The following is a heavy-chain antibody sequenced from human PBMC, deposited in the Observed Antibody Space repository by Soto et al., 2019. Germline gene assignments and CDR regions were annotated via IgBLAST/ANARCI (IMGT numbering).Heavy chain of an antibody. J-gene: IGHJ4*02. V-gene: IGHV2-5*02. CDR1: GFSLSSTRVA. Sequence: QITLKESGPTLGKPTQTLTLTCTFAGFSLSSTRVAVGWIRQPPGKALEWLALIYWDDDKRYRPFLKSRLTITKDPSQKTVVLTMTIMEPVDTATYYCAHSVVAGLGYYFDYWGQGTLVTVSS. D-gene: IGHD6-19*01. CDR2: IYWDDDK. CDR3: AHSVVAGLGYYFDY.